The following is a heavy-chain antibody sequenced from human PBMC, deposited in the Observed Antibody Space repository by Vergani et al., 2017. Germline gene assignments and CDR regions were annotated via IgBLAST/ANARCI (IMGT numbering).Heavy chain of an antibody. V-gene: IGHV3-30*04. CDR1: GFTFSSYA. CDR3: ARGWLETDFDY. D-gene: IGHD5-24*01. J-gene: IGHJ4*01. Sequence: QVQLVESGGGVVQPGRSLRLSCAASGFTFSSYAMHWVRQAPGKGLEWVAVISYDGSNKYYADSVKGRFTISRDNSKNTLYLQMNSLRAEDTAVYYCARGWLETDFDYWGQEPWSPSPQ. CDR2: ISYDGSNK.